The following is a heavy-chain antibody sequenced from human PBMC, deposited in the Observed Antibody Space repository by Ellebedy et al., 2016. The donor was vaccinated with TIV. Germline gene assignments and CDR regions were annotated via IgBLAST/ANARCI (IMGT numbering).Heavy chain of an antibody. D-gene: IGHD4-23*01. Sequence: SGPTLVKPKETLTLTCTFSGFSFSTSGMCVTWVRQPPGKALEWLALTDWNDNKYYSTSLTRLTISKDTSKNRVVLIMTEMDPVDTATYYCARMTYGDFGGNLDYWGQGTPVTVSS. J-gene: IGHJ4*02. CDR1: GFSFSTSGMC. V-gene: IGHV2-70*20. CDR3: ARMTYGDFGGNLDY. CDR2: TDWNDNK.